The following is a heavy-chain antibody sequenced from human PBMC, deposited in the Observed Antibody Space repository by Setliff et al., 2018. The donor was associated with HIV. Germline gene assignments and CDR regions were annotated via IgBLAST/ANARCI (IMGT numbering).Heavy chain of an antibody. J-gene: IGHJ6*03. V-gene: IGHV4-59*01. Sequence: PSETLSLTCTVSGGSISGYYWSWVRQPPEKRLELIGFIHYSGSSDYNPSLKSRITISVDMSRNQFSLVLSSVTAADTAVYYCARFQAWQLGRRGGYYYYMDVWGKETTVTVSS. CDR2: IHYSGSS. D-gene: IGHD1-1*01. CDR1: GGSISGYY. CDR3: ARFQAWQLGRRGGYYYYMDV.